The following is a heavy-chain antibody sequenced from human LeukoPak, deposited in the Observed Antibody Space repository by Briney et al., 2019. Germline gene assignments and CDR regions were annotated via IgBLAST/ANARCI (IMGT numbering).Heavy chain of an antibody. D-gene: IGHD6-19*01. CDR3: AKDRYSSGWYSDFDY. CDR1: GFTFSSYW. J-gene: IGHJ4*02. CDR2: INSDGSSP. Sequence: PGGSLRLSCAASGFTFSSYWMHWVRQAPGKGLVWVSRINSDGSSPSYADSVKGRFTISRDNAKNTLYLQMNSLRAEDTAVYYCAKDRYSSGWYSDFDYWGQGTLVTVSS. V-gene: IGHV3-74*01.